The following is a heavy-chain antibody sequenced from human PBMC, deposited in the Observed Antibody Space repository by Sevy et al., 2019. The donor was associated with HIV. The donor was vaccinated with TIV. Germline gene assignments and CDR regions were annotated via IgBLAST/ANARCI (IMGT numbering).Heavy chain of an antibody. V-gene: IGHV3-7*03. CDR2: IKDDGTET. Sequence: GGSLRLSCVGSGFTFRFFWMTWVRQAPGKGLEWVANIKDDGTETHYAGSVRGRFTISRDNAKKSVYLQMNSVRADDTAVYYCARQSEITSMVFDYWGQGNLVTVSS. CDR1: GFTFRFFW. J-gene: IGHJ4*02. D-gene: IGHD5-18*01. CDR3: ARQSEITSMVFDY.